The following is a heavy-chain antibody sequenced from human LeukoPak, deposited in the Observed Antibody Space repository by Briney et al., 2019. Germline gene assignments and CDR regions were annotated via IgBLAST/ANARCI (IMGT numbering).Heavy chain of an antibody. CDR1: GYTFTGHY. CDR2: INPNNDGT. J-gene: IGHJ3*02. CDR3: ARVITAGSGTYYSFDI. D-gene: IGHD3-10*01. V-gene: IGHV1-2*02. Sequence: ASVKVSCKASGYTFTGHYLYWVRQAPGPGLEWVGWINPNNDGTDYAKKFQARVTMTRDTSISTAYMDLSRLRSDDTAVYYCARVITAGSGTYYSFDIWVQGTMVTVSS.